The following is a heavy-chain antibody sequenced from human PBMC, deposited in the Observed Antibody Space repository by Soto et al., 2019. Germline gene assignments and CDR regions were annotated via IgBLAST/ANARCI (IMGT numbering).Heavy chain of an antibody. CDR3: ATRITVFGLLIPPFDP. Sequence: QVHLQQWGAGLLKPSATLSLTCAVYGGSVNGYYLNWIRQPPGKGLEWIGEINHTGGTHYNPSVKSRVTMSVDTSKNTFSLRLSSVTAADTAISYCATRITVFGLLIPPFDPWGQGTQVTVSP. CDR1: GGSVNGYY. CDR2: INHTGGT. V-gene: IGHV4-34*02. D-gene: IGHD3-3*01. J-gene: IGHJ5*02.